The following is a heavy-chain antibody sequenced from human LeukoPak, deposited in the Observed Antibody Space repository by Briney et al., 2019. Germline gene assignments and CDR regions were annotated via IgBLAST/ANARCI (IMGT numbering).Heavy chain of an antibody. J-gene: IGHJ4*02. Sequence: QPGGSLRLSCAASGFSFSSYGMHWVRQAPGKGLEWVAVMSYDGSKEYYADSVKGRFTISRDNSKNTLYLQMNSLRAEDTAVYYCAKVLASSGWPMKYYFDYWGQGTLVTVSS. CDR2: MSYDGSKE. D-gene: IGHD6-19*01. V-gene: IGHV3-30*18. CDR3: AKVLASSGWPMKYYFDY. CDR1: GFSFSSYG.